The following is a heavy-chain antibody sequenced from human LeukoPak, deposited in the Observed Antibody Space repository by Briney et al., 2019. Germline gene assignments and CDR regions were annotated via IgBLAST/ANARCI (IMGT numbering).Heavy chain of an antibody. J-gene: IGHJ4*02. D-gene: IGHD6-19*01. CDR2: INPSGGTT. CDR1: GYTFTTYY. Sequence: ASVKVSCKASGYTFTTYYMHWVRQAPGQGLEWMGIINPSGGTTNYAQKFQGRVTMTRDTSTTTVYMELSSLRSEDTAVYYCARGRPGSGWSFDYWGQGTLATVSS. V-gene: IGHV1-46*01. CDR3: ARGRPGSGWSFDY.